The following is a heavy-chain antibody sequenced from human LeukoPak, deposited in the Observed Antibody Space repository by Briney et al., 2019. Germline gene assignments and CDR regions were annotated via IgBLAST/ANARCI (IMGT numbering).Heavy chain of an antibody. CDR1: GFTFSDYY. Sequence: PGGSLRLSCAASGFTFSDYYMSWIRQAPGKGLGRVSYISSSGSTIYYADSVKGRFTISRDNAKNSLYLQMNSLRAEDTAVYYCARVTYYYDSSHYGMDVWGQGTTVTVSS. D-gene: IGHD3-22*01. J-gene: IGHJ6*02. CDR2: ISSSGSTI. V-gene: IGHV3-11*04. CDR3: ARVTYYYDSSHYGMDV.